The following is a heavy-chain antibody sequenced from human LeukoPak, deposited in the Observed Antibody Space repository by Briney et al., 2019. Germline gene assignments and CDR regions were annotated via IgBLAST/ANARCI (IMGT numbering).Heavy chain of an antibody. CDR1: GFTFNNYA. D-gene: IGHD2-2*01. J-gene: IGHJ6*03. CDR2: ISPSGDST. Sequence: GGSLRLSCAASGFTFNNYAMNWVRQAPGKGLEWVSHISPSGDSTYYADSVKGRFTISRDNAKNSLYLQMNSLRAEDTALYHCARTQGYCSSTSCYVLGWDYYYYYMDVWGKGTTVTVSS. V-gene: IGHV3-23*01. CDR3: ARTQGYCSSTSCYVLGWDYYYYYMDV.